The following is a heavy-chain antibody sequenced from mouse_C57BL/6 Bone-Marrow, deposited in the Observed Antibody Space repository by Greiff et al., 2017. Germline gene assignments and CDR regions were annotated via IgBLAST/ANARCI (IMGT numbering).Heavy chain of an antibody. CDR1: GFNIKDDY. CDR2: IDPENGDT. Sequence: EVKLLESGAELVRPGASVKLSCTASGFNIKDDYMHWVKQRPEQGLEWIGWIDPENGDTEYASKFQGKATITADTSSNTAYLQLSSLTSEDTAVYYCTRYYPYYFDYWGQGTTLTVSS. J-gene: IGHJ2*01. V-gene: IGHV14-4*01. D-gene: IGHD1-1*01. CDR3: TRYYPYYFDY.